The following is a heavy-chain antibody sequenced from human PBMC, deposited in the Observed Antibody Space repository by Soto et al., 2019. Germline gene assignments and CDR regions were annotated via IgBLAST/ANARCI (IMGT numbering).Heavy chain of an antibody. Sequence: PGGSLRLSCAASGFIFSSYWMHWVRQAPGKGLVWVSRINNDGSDTTYADSVEGRFTVSRDNTRNTLYLEMKSLRAEDTAVYYCSRDITVTPVYWGQGTLVTVSS. D-gene: IGHD1-20*01. CDR1: GFIFSSYW. CDR2: INNDGSDT. CDR3: SRDITVTPVY. J-gene: IGHJ4*02. V-gene: IGHV3-74*01.